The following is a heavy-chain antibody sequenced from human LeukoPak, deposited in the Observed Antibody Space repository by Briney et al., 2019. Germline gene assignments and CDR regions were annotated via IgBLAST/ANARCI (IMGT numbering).Heavy chain of an antibody. J-gene: IGHJ4*02. V-gene: IGHV1-3*04. CDR2: MNTGNGNT. CDR1: GYTFISYA. Sequence: ASVNVSCKSSGYTFISYAMHWVRQAPGQRLEWMGWMNTGNGNTKYSQKFQGRVTITRDTSASTAYIELSSLKSEDTAVYYCAREGSMVRGGGIFGFDYWGQGTLVTVSS. D-gene: IGHD3-10*01. CDR3: AREGSMVRGGGIFGFDY.